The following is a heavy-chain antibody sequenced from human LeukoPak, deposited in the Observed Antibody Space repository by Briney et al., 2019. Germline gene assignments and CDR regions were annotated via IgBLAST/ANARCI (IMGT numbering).Heavy chain of an antibody. V-gene: IGHV1-69*13. CDR1: GVTFSSYA. Sequence: SVKVSCKASGVTFSSYAISWVRQAPGEGLVWMGGIIPIFGTANYAQKFQGRVTITADESTSTAYMELSSLRSEDTAVYYCARKYCSGGSCYFDYWGQGTLVTVSS. CDR2: IIPIFGTA. J-gene: IGHJ4*02. D-gene: IGHD2-15*01. CDR3: ARKYCSGGSCYFDY.